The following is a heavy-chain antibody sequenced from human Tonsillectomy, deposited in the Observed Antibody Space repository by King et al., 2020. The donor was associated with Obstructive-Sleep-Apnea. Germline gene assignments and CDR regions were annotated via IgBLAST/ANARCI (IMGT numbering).Heavy chain of an antibody. D-gene: IGHD2-15*01. V-gene: IGHV3-33*01. CDR3: AGDYIEVVVAGSQVGMDV. CDR2: IWYDGSYK. J-gene: IGHJ6*02. CDR1: GFTFRSYG. Sequence: VQLVESGGGVVQPGRSLRLSCEVSGFTFRSYGMHWVRQAPGKGLEWVAVIWYDGSYKYYADSVKGRFTISRDNSKNTLYLEMRSRRVEDTAVYYCAGDYIEVVVAGSQVGMDVWGQGTSVTVSS.